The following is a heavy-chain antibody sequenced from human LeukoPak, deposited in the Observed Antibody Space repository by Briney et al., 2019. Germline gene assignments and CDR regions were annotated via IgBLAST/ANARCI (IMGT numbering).Heavy chain of an antibody. CDR3: APNVGGEINIAVA. CDR1: GFTFSSYA. J-gene: IGHJ4*02. V-gene: IGHV3-23*01. D-gene: IGHD6-19*01. Sequence: PGGSLRLSCAASGFTFSSYAMSWVRQAPGKGLEWVSAIRGSGGSTYYADSVKGRFTISRDNSKNTLYLQMNSLRAEDTAVYYCAPNVGGEINIAVAWGQGTLVTVSS. CDR2: IRGSGGST.